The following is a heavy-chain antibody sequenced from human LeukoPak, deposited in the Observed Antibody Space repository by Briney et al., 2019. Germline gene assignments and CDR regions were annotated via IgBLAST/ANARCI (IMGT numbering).Heavy chain of an antibody. CDR2: IYYSGST. D-gene: IGHD5-18*01. J-gene: IGHJ6*03. Sequence: SETLSLTCTVSGGSISSSSYYWGWIRQPPGKGLEWIGSIYYSGSTYYNPSLKSRVTISVDTSKNQFSLKLSSVTAADTAVYYCARSYSYGRVYYYYYYMDVWGKGTTVTVSS. CDR1: GGSISSSSYY. V-gene: IGHV4-39*01. CDR3: ARSYSYGRVYYYYYYMDV.